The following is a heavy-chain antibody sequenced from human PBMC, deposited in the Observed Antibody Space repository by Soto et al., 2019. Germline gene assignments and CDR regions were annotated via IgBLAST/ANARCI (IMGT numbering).Heavy chain of an antibody. CDR2: IYHSGST. Sequence: PSETLSLTCAVSGYSISSGYYWGWIRQPPGKGLEWIGSIYHSGSTYYNPSLKSRVTISVDTSKNQFSLKLSSVTAADTAVYYCAREDSGGWSGWFDPWGQGTLVTVSS. CDR3: AREDSGGWSGWFDP. J-gene: IGHJ5*02. CDR1: GYSISSGYY. D-gene: IGHD6-19*01. V-gene: IGHV4-38-2*02.